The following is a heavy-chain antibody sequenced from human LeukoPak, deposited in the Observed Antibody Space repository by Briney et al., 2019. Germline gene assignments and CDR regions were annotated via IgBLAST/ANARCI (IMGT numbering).Heavy chain of an antibody. J-gene: IGHJ6*03. CDR1: GFTFSSYA. CDR2: IKQDGSEK. CDR3: ARHAVTYYYYYMDV. V-gene: IGHV3-7*01. Sequence: TGGSLRHSCAASGFTFSSYAMSWVRQAPGKGLEWVANIKQDGSEKYYVDSVKGRFTISRDNAKNSLYLQMNSLRAEDTAVYYCARHAVTYYYYYMDVWGKGTTVTVSS. D-gene: IGHD4-17*01.